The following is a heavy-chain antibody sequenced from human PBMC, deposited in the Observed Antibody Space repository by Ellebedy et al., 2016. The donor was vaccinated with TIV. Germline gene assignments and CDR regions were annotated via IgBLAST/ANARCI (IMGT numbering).Heavy chain of an antibody. V-gene: IGHV3-48*04. CDR3: ARDLFGDYVAFDY. D-gene: IGHD4-17*01. J-gene: IGHJ4*02. CDR2: ISSSSSTI. CDR1: GFTFSSYS. Sequence: PGGSLRLSCAASGFTFSSYSMNWVRQAPGKGLEWVSYISSSSSTIYYADSVKGRFTISRDNAKNSLYLQMNSLRAEDTAVYYCARDLFGDYVAFDYWGQGTLVTVSS.